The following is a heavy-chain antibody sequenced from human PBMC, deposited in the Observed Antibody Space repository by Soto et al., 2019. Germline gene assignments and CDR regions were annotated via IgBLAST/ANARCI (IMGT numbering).Heavy chain of an antibody. Sequence: SETLSRTCTVSGDSISTFYWGWMRQSPGKELEWIGYVYYTGSTNYNPSLKSRVTISVDRSKNQFSLKLTSANAADTAVYYCARGRTVRNYADDSSDYFYFFDYWGQGTQVPVSS. V-gene: IGHV4-59*01. CDR3: ARGRTVRNYADDSSDYFYFFDY. CDR2: VYYTGST. J-gene: IGHJ4*02. CDR1: GDSISTFY. D-gene: IGHD3-22*01.